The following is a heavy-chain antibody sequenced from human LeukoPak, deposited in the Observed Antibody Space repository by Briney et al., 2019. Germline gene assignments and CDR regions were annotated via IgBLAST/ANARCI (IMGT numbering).Heavy chain of an antibody. J-gene: IGHJ4*02. Sequence: GGSLRLSCSVSGFTFSTYAMHWVRQAPGKGLEYVSTISSNGGSTYYADSVKGRFTISRDNSKNTLYLQMNSLRAEDTAVYYCARGGDSSGWYFDYWGQGTLVTVSS. CDR3: ARGGDSSGWYFDY. V-gene: IGHV3-64*04. CDR1: GFTFSTYA. D-gene: IGHD6-19*01. CDR2: ISSNGGST.